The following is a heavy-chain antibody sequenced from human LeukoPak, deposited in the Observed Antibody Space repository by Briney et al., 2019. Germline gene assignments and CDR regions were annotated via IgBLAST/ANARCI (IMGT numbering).Heavy chain of an antibody. J-gene: IGHJ3*02. D-gene: IGHD3-3*01. CDR3: ARGSRFGVVGRDAFDI. V-gene: IGHV3-7*01. Sequence: GGSLRLSCAASGFTFSSYWMTWVRHVPGKGLEWVANIKHDGNEKYYVDSLKGRFTISRDNAKNSLYLQVNSLRAEDTAVYYCARGSRFGVVGRDAFDIWGQGTVVTVSS. CDR2: IKHDGNEK. CDR1: GFTFSSYW.